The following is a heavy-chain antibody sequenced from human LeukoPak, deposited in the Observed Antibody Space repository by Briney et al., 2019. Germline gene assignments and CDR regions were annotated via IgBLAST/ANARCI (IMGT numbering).Heavy chain of an antibody. CDR1: GFTFSSYD. V-gene: IGHV3-21*01. CDR3: ARLRYYGMDV. CDR2: ISRHSGAST. Sequence: NPGGSLRLSCAASGFTFSSYDMYWVRQAPGKGLECVASISRHSGASTYYAASVKGRFTISRDNAKNSLYLQMNSLRAEDTAVYYCARLRYYGMDVWGQGTTVTVSS. J-gene: IGHJ6*02.